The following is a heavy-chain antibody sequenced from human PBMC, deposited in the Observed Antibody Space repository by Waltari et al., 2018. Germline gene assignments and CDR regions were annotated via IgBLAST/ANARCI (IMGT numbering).Heavy chain of an antibody. CDR1: GFTFRDYT. CDR3: VRWVGYGDTPFDY. CDR2: ISGNTFYI. D-gene: IGHD4-17*01. J-gene: IGHJ4*02. V-gene: IGHV3-21*01. Sequence: EVQLAESGGGLVKPGGSLRLSCPGSGFTFRDYTMNWVRQAPGKGLEWVSSISGNTFYIFYADSMKGRFTVSRDNAKNSLFLEMNSLTAEDTAVYYCVRWVGYGDTPFDYWGQGTRVTVSS.